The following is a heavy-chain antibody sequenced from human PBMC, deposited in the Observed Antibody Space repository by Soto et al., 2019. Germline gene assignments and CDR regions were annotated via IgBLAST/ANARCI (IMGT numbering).Heavy chain of an antibody. CDR3: AKEGGYSGYDYRFFDY. V-gene: IGHV3-23*01. J-gene: IGHJ4*02. CDR1: GFTFSSYA. D-gene: IGHD5-12*01. Sequence: GGSLRLSCAASGFTFSSYAMSWVRQAPGKGLEWVSTISGSGGSTYYADSVKGRFTISRDNSKNTLYLQMHSLRAEDTAVYYYAKEGGYSGYDYRFFDYWGQGALVTVSS. CDR2: ISGSGGST.